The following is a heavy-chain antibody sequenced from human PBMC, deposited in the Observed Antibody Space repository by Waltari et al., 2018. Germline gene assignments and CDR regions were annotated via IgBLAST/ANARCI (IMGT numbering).Heavy chain of an antibody. CDR2: IYPGATP. V-gene: IGHV4-4*07. Sequence: QVQLQESGPGLVKPSETLSLTCTVSGGSIISYYWSWIRQPAGKGLEWIGRIYPGATPYYNPSLQTRNMMSVDTSQNQFSLKLSSVTAADTAVYYCARIYGSGTFIYMDVWGKGTTVTVSS. J-gene: IGHJ6*03. CDR3: ARIYGSGTFIYMDV. D-gene: IGHD3-10*01. CDR1: GGSIISYY.